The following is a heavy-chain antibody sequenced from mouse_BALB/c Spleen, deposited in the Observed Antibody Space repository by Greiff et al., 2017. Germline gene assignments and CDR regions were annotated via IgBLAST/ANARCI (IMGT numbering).Heavy chain of an antibody. CDR3: AREEDDYCVWLDD. CDR2: ISYSGST. V-gene: IGHV3-2*02. J-gene: IGHJ4*01. D-gene: IGHD2-4*01. Sequence: EVQLQESGPGLVKPSQSLSLSCTVTGYSITSDYVRNWIRQSPGNKLEWMGFISYSGSTSYNPSFKSRTTVTRDTSKNQFFLQLNSMTTEDAATYYYAREEDDYCVWLDDWGQGTSVTVSS. CDR1: GYSITSDYV.